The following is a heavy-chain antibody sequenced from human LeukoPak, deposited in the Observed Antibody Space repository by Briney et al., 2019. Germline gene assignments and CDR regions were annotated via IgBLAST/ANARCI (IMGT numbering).Heavy chain of an antibody. CDR2: ISGSGYNI. D-gene: IGHD3-10*01. CDR3: ATRGA. Sequence: GGSLRLSCAASGFTFSSYEMNWVRQTPGKGLEWVSAISGSGYNIYYADSVKGRFTISRDNSKNTLYLQMNSLRAEDTAVYYCATRGAWGQGTMVTVSS. V-gene: IGHV3-23*01. J-gene: IGHJ3*01. CDR1: GFTFSSYE.